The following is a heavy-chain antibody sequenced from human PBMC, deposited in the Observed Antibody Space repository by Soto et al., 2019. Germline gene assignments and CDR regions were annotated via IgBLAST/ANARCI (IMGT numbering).Heavy chain of an antibody. Sequence: ASVKVSCKXSGYTFTGYYMHWVRQAPGQGLEWMGWINPNSGGTNYAQKFQGWVTMTRDTSISTAYMELSRLRSDDTAVYYCARGTTGLTTVTATGIFDYWGQGTLVTVSS. CDR1: GYTFTGYY. CDR2: INPNSGGT. J-gene: IGHJ4*02. D-gene: IGHD4-4*01. CDR3: ARGTTGLTTVTATGIFDY. V-gene: IGHV1-2*04.